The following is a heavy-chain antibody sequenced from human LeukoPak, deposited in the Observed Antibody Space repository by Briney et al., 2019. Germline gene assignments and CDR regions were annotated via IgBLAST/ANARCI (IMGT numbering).Heavy chain of an antibody. CDR3: ARVSTDKNWSVTSYYMDV. Sequence: PSETLSLTCTVSGGSISSYYWSWIRQPPGKGLEWIGYIYYSGSTNYNPSLKSRVTISVDTSKNQFSLKLSSVPAADTAVYYCARVSTDKNWSVTSYYMDVWGTGTTVTVSS. J-gene: IGHJ6*03. D-gene: IGHD1-1*01. CDR2: IYYSGST. V-gene: IGHV4-59*01. CDR1: GGSISSYY.